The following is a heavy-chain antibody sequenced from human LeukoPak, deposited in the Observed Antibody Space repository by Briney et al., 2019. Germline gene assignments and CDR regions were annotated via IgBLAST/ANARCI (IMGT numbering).Heavy chain of an antibody. J-gene: IGHJ4*02. CDR1: GGSVSSGTYY. Sequence: PSETLSLTCTVSGGSVSSGTYYLSWIRQPPGKGLEWIGYIYYSGSTNYNPSLKSRVTISVDTSKNQFSLKLSSVTAADTAVYYCARDRVRGNSNPFFDYWGQGTLVTVSS. D-gene: IGHD4-11*01. V-gene: IGHV4-61*01. CDR2: IYYSGST. CDR3: ARDRVRGNSNPFFDY.